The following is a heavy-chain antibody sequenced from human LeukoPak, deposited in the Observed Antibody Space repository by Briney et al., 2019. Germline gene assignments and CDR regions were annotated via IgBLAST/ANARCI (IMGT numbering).Heavy chain of an antibody. J-gene: IGHJ4*02. CDR1: GFTFDNYA. V-gene: IGHV3-9*01. Sequence: PGRSLRLSCAASGFTFDNYAMHWVRQAPGKGLEWVSGISWNSGSIGYADSVKGRFTISRDNAKNTLYLQMNSLRAEDTAVYYCASRYCSGGSCYSGLDYWGQGTLVTVSS. CDR2: ISWNSGSI. CDR3: ASRYCSGGSCYSGLDY. D-gene: IGHD2-15*01.